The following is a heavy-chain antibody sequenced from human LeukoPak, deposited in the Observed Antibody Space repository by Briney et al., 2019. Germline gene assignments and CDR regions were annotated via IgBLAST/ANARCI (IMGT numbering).Heavy chain of an antibody. CDR3: ARETDSYDFWSGYYSEGYFDY. V-gene: IGHV1-18*01. CDR2: ISAYNGNT. D-gene: IGHD3-3*01. J-gene: IGHJ4*02. CDR1: GYTFTSYG. Sequence: ASVKVSRKASGYTFTSYGISWVRQAPGQGLEWMGWISAYNGNTNYAQKLQGRVTMPTDTSTSTAYMELRSLRSDDTAVYYCARETDSYDFWSGYYSEGYFDYWGQGTLVTVSS.